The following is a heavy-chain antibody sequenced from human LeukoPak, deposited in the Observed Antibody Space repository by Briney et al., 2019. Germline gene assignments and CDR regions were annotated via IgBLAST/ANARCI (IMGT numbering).Heavy chain of an antibody. CDR1: GYSFTSYW. V-gene: IGHV5-51*01. Sequence: GESLKISCKGSGYSFTSYWLGWVRQMPGKGLEWMGIIYPGDSDTRYSPSFQGQVTISADKSISTAYLQWSSLKASDTAMYYCARSLGYCSGGSCYSDGWFDPWGQGTLVTVSS. CDR2: IYPGDSDT. D-gene: IGHD2-15*01. J-gene: IGHJ5*02. CDR3: ARSLGYCSGGSCYSDGWFDP.